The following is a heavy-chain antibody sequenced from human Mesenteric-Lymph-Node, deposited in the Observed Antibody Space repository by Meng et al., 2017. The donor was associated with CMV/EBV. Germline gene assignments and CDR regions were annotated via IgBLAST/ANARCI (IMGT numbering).Heavy chain of an antibody. J-gene: IGHJ4*02. D-gene: IGHD3-22*01. CDR2: IYYSGST. CDR1: GGSISSTSYY. V-gene: IGHV4-39*01. CDR3: ARWSVGTMNHY. Sequence: SETLSLTCTVSGGSISSTSYYWGWIRQTPGKGLEWIGSIYYSGSTYYNPSLKSRVTISVDTSKNQFSLSLSSVTAADTAVYHCARWSVGTMNHYWGQGTLVTVSS.